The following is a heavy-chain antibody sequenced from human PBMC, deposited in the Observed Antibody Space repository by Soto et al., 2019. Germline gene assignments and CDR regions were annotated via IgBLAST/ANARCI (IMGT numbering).Heavy chain of an antibody. D-gene: IGHD3-16*01. J-gene: IGHJ4*02. CDR3: AKDRLAGGFDY. V-gene: IGHV4-34*01. CDR1: GGSFRGYY. CDR2: INHSGST. Sequence: SETLSLTCAVYGGSFRGYYWSWISQPPGKGLEWIGEINHSGSTNYNPSLKSRVTISVDNSRNTVYLQMNSLRADDTAVYYCAKDRLAGGFDYWGQGTLVTVSS.